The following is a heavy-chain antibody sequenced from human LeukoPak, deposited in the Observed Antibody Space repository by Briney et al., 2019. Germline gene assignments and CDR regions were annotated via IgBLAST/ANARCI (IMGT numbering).Heavy chain of an antibody. CDR1: SRPINSYY. V-gene: IGHV4-59*01. D-gene: IGHD6-19*01. J-gene: IGHJ4*02. Sequence: SETLSLTCTVSSRPINSYYWSCIRQPPGKGLEWIGYIYYSGSTNYNPSLKSRVTISVDTSKNQFSLKLSSVTAADTAVYYCARQQKKRSRYSSVFSGQYYFDYWGQGTLVTVSS. CDR2: IYYSGST. CDR3: ARQQKKRSRYSSVFSGQYYFDY.